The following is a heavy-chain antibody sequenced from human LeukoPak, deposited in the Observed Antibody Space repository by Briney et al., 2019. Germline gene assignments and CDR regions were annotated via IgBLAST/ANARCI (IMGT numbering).Heavy chain of an antibody. CDR2: IRYDGSNK. D-gene: IGHD3-16*02. V-gene: IGHV3-30*02. CDR1: GFTFSSYG. Sequence: PGGSLRLSCAASGFTFSSYGMHWVRQAPGKGLEWVAFIRYDGSNKYYADSVKGRFTISRDNSKNTLYRQMNSLRAEDTAVYYCVTIRSYYFDYWGQGTLVTVSS. CDR3: VTIRSYYFDY. J-gene: IGHJ4*02.